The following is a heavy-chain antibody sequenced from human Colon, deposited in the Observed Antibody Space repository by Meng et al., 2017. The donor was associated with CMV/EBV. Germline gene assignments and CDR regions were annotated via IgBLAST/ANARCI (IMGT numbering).Heavy chain of an antibody. D-gene: IGHD4-23*01. Sequence: LESWGNLVQPGGSLRLSCAASGFTFTTYSMAWVRQAPGKGLEWVSIMSGDGRNTFYADSLKGRITISRDNSKSTLYLHISALRADDTAIYFCARGSTTVTRHFDYWGQGSLVTVSS. CDR2: MSGDGRNT. J-gene: IGHJ4*02. CDR1: GFTFTTYS. CDR3: ARGSTTVTRHFDY. V-gene: IGHV3-23*01.